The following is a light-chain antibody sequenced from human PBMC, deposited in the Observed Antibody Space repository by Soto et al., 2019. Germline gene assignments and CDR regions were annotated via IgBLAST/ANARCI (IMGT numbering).Light chain of an antibody. CDR1: QSVINNY. CDR2: GAS. J-gene: IGKJ1*01. CDR3: QQYGRSGT. V-gene: IGKV3-20*01. Sequence: EIVLTKSPGTLSLSPGERATLSCRASQSVINNYLAWYHQKPGQAPKLLIYGASNRATGIPDRFSGSGSVTDFTLTISRLEPEEFAVYYGQQYGRSGTFGQGTKVDSK.